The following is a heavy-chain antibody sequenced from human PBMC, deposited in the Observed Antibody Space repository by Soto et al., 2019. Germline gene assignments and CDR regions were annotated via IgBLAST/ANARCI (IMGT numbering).Heavy chain of an antibody. CDR2: ISSNGVGT. J-gene: IGHJ6*03. CDR1: GFTLSGYA. D-gene: IGHD6-6*01. Sequence: PGGSLRLSFAASGFTLSGYAMYWVRQAPGKGLEYVSGISSNGVGTYYANSVQGRFTISRDNSKNTVYLQMGSLRPEDMAVYYCARRARPDFYYMDVWGKGTTVTVSS. CDR3: ARRARPDFYYMDV. V-gene: IGHV3-64*01.